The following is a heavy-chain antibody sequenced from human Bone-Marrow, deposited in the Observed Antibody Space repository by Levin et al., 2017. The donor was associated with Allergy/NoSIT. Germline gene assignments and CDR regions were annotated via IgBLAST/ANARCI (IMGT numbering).Heavy chain of an antibody. J-gene: IGHJ4*02. CDR2: IHNSGTT. CDR1: GGSVSSSNW. Sequence: ASETLSLTCAVSGGSVSSSNWWTWVRQTPTKGLEWIGEIHNSGTTNYSPSLKSRLTISVDKSRNQISLTLTSVTAADTAVYYCARSKGAPMIPIDFLGQGTLVTVSS. CDR3: ARSKGAPMIPIDF. D-gene: IGHD3-16*01. V-gene: IGHV4-4*02.